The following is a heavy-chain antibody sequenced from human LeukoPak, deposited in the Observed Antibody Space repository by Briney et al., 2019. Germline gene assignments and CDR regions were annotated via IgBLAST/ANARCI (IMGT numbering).Heavy chain of an antibody. D-gene: IGHD5-18*01. J-gene: IGHJ4*02. CDR1: GGSFSGYY. CDR2: INHSGST. Sequence: PSETLSLTCAVYGGSFSGYYWSWIRQPPGKGLEWIGEINHSGSTNYNPSLKSRVTISVDTSKKQFSLKLSSVTAADTAVYYCARGTDTANPNFDYWGQGTLVTVSS. CDR3: ARGTDTANPNFDY. V-gene: IGHV4-34*01.